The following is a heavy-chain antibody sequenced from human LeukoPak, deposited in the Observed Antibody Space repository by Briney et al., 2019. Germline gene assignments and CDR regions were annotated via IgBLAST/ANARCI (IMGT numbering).Heavy chain of an antibody. Sequence: GGSLRLSCAASGFTFNSYAMTWVRQAPGKGLEWVSAVSGSGGSTYYPDSVEGRFTISRDNSKDTLYLQINSLRVEDTAVYFCAKLGYYDFGSNYLVFENWGQGTLSPSPQ. D-gene: IGHD3-3*01. V-gene: IGHV3-23*01. CDR2: VSGSGGST. CDR1: GFTFNSYA. CDR3: AKLGYYDFGSNYLVFEN. J-gene: IGHJ4*02.